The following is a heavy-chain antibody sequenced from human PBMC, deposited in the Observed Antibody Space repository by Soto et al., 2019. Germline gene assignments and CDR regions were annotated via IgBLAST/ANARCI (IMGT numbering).Heavy chain of an antibody. D-gene: IGHD6-19*01. Sequence: PGGSLRLSCXAXGFTFGDYAMSWFRQAPGKGLEWVGFIRSKAYGGTTEYAASVKGRFTISRDDSKSIAYLQMNSLKTEDTAVYYSTRASGEEWLPRIDYWGQGTLVTVSS. V-gene: IGHV3-49*03. CDR1: GFTFGDYA. CDR2: IRSKAYGGTT. J-gene: IGHJ4*02. CDR3: TRASGEEWLPRIDY.